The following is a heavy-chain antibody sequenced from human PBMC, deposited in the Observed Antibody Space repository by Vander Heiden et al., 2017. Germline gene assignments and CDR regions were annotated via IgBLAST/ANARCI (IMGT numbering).Heavy chain of an antibody. CDR3: ARGRMTIGVVGADNWFDP. CDR1: GFTFSDSS. J-gene: IGHJ5*02. V-gene: IGHV3-11*04. CDR2: ISSSSPI. D-gene: IGHD2-15*01. Sequence: VQLVESGGGLVKPGGSLRLYCADSGFTFSDSSMNWVRQAPGKGLEWVSFISSSSPIYYADSVKGRFTISRDNAKNSLYRQMNSLRAEETAVYYCARGRMTIGVVGADNWFDPWGQGTLVTVSS.